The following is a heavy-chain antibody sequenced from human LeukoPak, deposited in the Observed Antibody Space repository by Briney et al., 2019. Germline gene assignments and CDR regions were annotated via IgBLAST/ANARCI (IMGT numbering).Heavy chain of an antibody. D-gene: IGHD6-19*01. CDR1: GFTFSSYS. J-gene: IGHJ4*02. Sequence: GGSLRLSCAASGFTFSSYSMNWVRQAPGKGLEWVSSISSSSSYIYYADSVKGRFTISRDNAKNSLYLQMNSLRAEDTAVYYCARDLARIAVAGTSPFDYWGQGTLVTVSS. CDR2: ISSSSSYI. CDR3: ARDLARIAVAGTSPFDY. V-gene: IGHV3-21*01.